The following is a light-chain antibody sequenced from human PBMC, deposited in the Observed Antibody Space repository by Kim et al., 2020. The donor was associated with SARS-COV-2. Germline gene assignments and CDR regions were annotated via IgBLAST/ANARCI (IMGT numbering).Light chain of an antibody. CDR1: QSVDGN. V-gene: IGKV3-15*01. CDR2: GAS. CDR3: QQYVKWPFT. J-gene: IGKJ2*01. Sequence: IVVTQSPATLSVSPGDRATLSCRAGQSVDGNLAWYQQKPGQAPRLLIYGASTRATGIPARFSGSGSGAVYTLSISSLQSEDFALYYCQQYVKWPFTFGQGTKLEI.